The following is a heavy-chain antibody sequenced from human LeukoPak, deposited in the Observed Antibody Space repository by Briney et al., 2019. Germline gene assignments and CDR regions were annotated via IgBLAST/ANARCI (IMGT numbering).Heavy chain of an antibody. CDR1: GFTVSSNY. Sequence: GGSLRLSCAASGFTVSSNYMSWVRQAPGMGLEWVSVIYSGGSTYYADSVKGRFTISRDNSKNTLYLQMNSLRAEDTAVYYCARVKDPGTTSYYFDYWGQGTLVTVSS. CDR2: IYSGGST. D-gene: IGHD1-1*01. CDR3: ARVKDPGTTSYYFDY. J-gene: IGHJ4*02. V-gene: IGHV3-53*01.